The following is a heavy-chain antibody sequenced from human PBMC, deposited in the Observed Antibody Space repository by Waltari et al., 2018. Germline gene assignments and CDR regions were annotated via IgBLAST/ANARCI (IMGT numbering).Heavy chain of an antibody. CDR3: ARELATSFGDVMIPFGGYEI. V-gene: IGHV4-38-2*02. J-gene: IGHJ3*02. Sequence: QVRLQESGPGLAKPSETLSLICDVSGYFISSGYYWAWIRQPPGKGREWIGSIYHSGRTYYSPSRKRGITLSVETSNNQFSLKLSSVTAADTAVDYCARELATSFGDVMIPFGGYEIWGHGATVAVSS. D-gene: IGHD3-3*01. CDR1: GYFISSGYY. CDR2: IYHSGRT.